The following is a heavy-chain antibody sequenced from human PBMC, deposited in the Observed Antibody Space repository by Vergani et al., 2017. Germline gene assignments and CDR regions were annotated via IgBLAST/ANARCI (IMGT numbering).Heavy chain of an antibody. CDR3: ATKSCGTPGCQIGYFRE. Sequence: QVHLVESGGGVVQPGRSLRLSCVVSGFTSSYSGMHWVRQAPGKGLEWVAVISYDGTQKYYADSVKGRFTISRDNSKSTLYLHMNSLRTEDTAVYYCATKSCGTPGCQIGYFREWGQGTLVTVSS. J-gene: IGHJ1*01. D-gene: IGHD1-1*01. CDR2: ISYDGTQK. V-gene: IGHV3-30*03. CDR1: GFTSSYSG.